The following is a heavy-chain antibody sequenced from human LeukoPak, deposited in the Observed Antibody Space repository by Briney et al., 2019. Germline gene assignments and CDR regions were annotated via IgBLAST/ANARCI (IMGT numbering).Heavy chain of an antibody. V-gene: IGHV3-48*02. J-gene: IGHJ4*02. Sequence: AGGSLRLSCTASGFTFSSYGMNWGRQAPGKGLKWVSYISSSSSAINYADSVKGRFTISRDNAKNSLFLQVNSLRDEDTAMYYCARGGGASPDYWGQGTLVTVSS. CDR1: GFTFSSYG. CDR2: ISSSSSAI. D-gene: IGHD3-10*01. CDR3: ARGGGASPDY.